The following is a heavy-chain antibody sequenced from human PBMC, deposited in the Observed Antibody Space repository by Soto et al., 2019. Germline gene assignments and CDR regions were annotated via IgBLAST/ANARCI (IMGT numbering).Heavy chain of an antibody. CDR3: AREGGDIGVVVPAAAYYYGMDV. D-gene: IGHD2-2*01. Sequence: QVQLVQSGAEVKKPGASVKVSCKASGYTFTSYYMHWVRQAPGQGLEWMGIINPSGGSTSYAQKFQGRVTMTRDTSTGTGYMELSSLRSEDAAVYYCAREGGDIGVVVPAAAYYYGMDVWGQGTTVTVSS. J-gene: IGHJ6*02. V-gene: IGHV1-46*01. CDR2: INPSGGST. CDR1: GYTFTSYY.